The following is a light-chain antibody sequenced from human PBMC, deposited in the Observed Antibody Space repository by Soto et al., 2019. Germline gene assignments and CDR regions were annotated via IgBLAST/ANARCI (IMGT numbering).Light chain of an antibody. Sequence: EIVLTQSPATLSLSPGERATLSCRASQSVSSYLAWFQQKPGQAPRLLISDASNRATGIPARFTGSGSGTDFTLTISSLEPEDFALYFCQQRAIWPYTFGPGTKLEIK. CDR3: QQRAIWPYT. CDR2: DAS. V-gene: IGKV3-11*01. J-gene: IGKJ2*01. CDR1: QSVSSY.